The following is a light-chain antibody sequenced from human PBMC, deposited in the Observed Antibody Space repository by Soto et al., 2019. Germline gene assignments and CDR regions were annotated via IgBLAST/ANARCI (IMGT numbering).Light chain of an antibody. CDR1: SSDVGSYNL. CDR3: CSYAGSSTLYVV. J-gene: IGLJ2*01. Sequence: QSVLTQPASMSGSPGQSITISCTGTSSDVGSYNLVSWYQQHPGKAPKLMIYEGSKRPSGVSNRFSGSKSGNTASLTISGLQAEDEADYYCCSYAGSSTLYVVFGGGTKLTVL. V-gene: IGLV2-23*01. CDR2: EGS.